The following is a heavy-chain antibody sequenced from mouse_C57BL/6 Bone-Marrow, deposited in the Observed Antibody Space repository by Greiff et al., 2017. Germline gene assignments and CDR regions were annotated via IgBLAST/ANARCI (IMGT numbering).Heavy chain of an antibody. J-gene: IGHJ1*03. Sequence: QVQLQQSGAELARPGASVKLSCKASGYTFTSYGISWVKQRTGQGLEWIGEIYPRSGNTYYNEKFKGKATLTADKSSSTAYMGLRSLTSEDSAVYFCARTTVVATRWYFDVWGTGTTVTVSS. V-gene: IGHV1-81*01. CDR2: IYPRSGNT. D-gene: IGHD1-1*01. CDR1: GYTFTSYG. CDR3: ARTTVVATRWYFDV.